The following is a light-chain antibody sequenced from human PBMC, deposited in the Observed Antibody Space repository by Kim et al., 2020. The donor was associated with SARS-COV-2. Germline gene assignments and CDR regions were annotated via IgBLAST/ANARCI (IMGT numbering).Light chain of an antibody. CDR2: GAS. CDR1: QTVLSNY. CDR3: HQYGRAPVT. Sequence: SPGERATLSCRASQTVLSNYLAWYQQKPGQAPRLLISGASRRATGIPDRFSGSGSGTEFTLTISRLEPEDFVVYFCHQYGRAPVTFGRGTRLEIK. V-gene: IGKV3-20*01. J-gene: IGKJ5*01.